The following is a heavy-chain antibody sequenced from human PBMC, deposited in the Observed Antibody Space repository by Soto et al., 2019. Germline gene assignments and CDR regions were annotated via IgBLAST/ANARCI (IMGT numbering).Heavy chain of an antibody. CDR1: GFSLSSYGMG. Sequence: QITLKESGPTLVRPAQTLTLTCGLSGFSLSSYGMGVAWIRQPPGKALEWLALIYWDDDTRYSPSLKDRLAISKDTSSNQVVLTITNMDPGDTATYFCAHAGDYDLLTFDHWGPGTLVTVSS. V-gene: IGHV2-5*02. CDR2: IYWDDDT. J-gene: IGHJ4*02. D-gene: IGHD4-17*01. CDR3: AHAGDYDLLTFDH.